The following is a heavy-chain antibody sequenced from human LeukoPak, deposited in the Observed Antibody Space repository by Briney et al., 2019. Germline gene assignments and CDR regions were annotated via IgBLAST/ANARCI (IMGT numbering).Heavy chain of an antibody. Sequence: GGSLRLSCAASGFTFSSYWMSWVRQAPGKGLEWLANIKQDGSEKYYVDSVKGRFTISRDSAKNSLYLQMNSLRAEDTAVYYCARGQEITMIVVASYYFDYWGQGTLVTVSS. CDR3: ARGQEITMIVVASYYFDY. CDR2: IKQDGSEK. CDR1: GFTFSSYW. V-gene: IGHV3-7*01. J-gene: IGHJ4*02. D-gene: IGHD3-22*01.